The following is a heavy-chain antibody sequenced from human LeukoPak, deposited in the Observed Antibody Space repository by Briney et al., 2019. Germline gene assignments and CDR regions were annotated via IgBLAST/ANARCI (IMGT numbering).Heavy chain of an antibody. V-gene: IGHV3-33*05. J-gene: IGHJ6*03. CDR2: ISRDGINK. CDR3: ARDWKESHSPYHMDV. D-gene: IGHD1-1*01. Sequence: GGSLRLSCAASGFTFDAFGMQWVRQSPGKGLEWVAFISRDGINKTYADSLKGRFTISRDNSEETLYPQVDVLRVEDTGVYICARDWKESHSPYHMDVWGRGTTVIVSS. CDR1: GFTFDAFG.